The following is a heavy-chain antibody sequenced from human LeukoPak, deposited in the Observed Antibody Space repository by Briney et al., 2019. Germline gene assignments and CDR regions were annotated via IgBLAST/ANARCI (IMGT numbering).Heavy chain of an antibody. CDR3: AKDVGRATDAFDI. CDR1: GFTFSSYA. Sequence: GGSLRLSCAASGFTFSSYAMSWVRQAPGKGLEWVSAISGSGGSTYYADSVKGQFTISRDNSKNTLYLQMNSLRAEDTAVYYCAKDVGRATDAFDIWGQGTMVTVSS. J-gene: IGHJ3*02. CDR2: ISGSGGST. V-gene: IGHV3-23*01.